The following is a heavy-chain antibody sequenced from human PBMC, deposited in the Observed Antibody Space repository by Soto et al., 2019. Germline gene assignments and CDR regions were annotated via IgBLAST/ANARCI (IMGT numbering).Heavy chain of an antibody. J-gene: IGHJ4*02. CDR2: ISYDGSNK. CDR1: GFTFGSYG. CDR3: AKLFRNYGDYDFDY. V-gene: IGHV3-30*18. Sequence: GGSLRLSCAASGFTFGSYGMHWVRQAPGKGLEWVAVISYDGSNKYYADSVKGRFTISRDNSKNTLYLQMNSLRAEDTAVYYCAKLFRNYGDYDFDYWGQGTLVTVSS. D-gene: IGHD4-17*01.